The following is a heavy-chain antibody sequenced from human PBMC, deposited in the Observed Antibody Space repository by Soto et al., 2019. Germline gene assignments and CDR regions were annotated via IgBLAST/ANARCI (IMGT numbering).Heavy chain of an antibody. CDR1: GFTFSRYS. CDR2: ISVTTI. J-gene: IGHJ2*01. Sequence: GGSLRLSCAASGFTFSRYSMNWVRQAPGKGLEWVSYISVTTIYYADSVKGRFTISRDNAKNSLYLQMDSMRDEDTAMYYCAKNPSASYWYFDLWGRGTLVTVSS. CDR3: AKNPSASYWYFDL. V-gene: IGHV3-48*02.